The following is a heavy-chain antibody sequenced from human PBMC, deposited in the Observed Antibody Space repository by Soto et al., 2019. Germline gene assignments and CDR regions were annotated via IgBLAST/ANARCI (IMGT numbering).Heavy chain of an antibody. CDR3: ARDLRGYSYGTFDY. D-gene: IGHD5-18*01. V-gene: IGHV3-48*02. CDR1: GFTFSSYS. CDR2: ISSSSSTI. Sequence: VQLVESGGGLVQPGGSLRLSCAASGFTFSSYSMNWVRQAPGKGLEWVSYISSSSSTIYYADSVKGRFTISRDNAKNSLYLQMNSLRDEDTAVYYCARDLRGYSYGTFDYWGQGTLVTVSS. J-gene: IGHJ4*02.